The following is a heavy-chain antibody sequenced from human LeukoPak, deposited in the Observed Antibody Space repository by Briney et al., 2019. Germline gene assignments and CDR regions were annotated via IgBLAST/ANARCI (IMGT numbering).Heavy chain of an antibody. J-gene: IGHJ4*02. Sequence: PSETLSLTCTVSGGSISSYYWSWMRQPPGKGLEWIGYIYYSGSTNYSPSLKSRVTISVDTSKNQFSLKLSSVTAADTAVYYCARLYSSSWGYFDYWGQGTLVTVSS. CDR3: ARLYSSSWGYFDY. V-gene: IGHV4-59*08. CDR2: IYYSGST. CDR1: GGSISSYY. D-gene: IGHD6-13*01.